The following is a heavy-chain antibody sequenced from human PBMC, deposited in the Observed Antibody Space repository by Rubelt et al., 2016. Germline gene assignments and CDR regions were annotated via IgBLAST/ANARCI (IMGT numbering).Heavy chain of an antibody. CDR3: ARVAIPYVEDDILTGYYTNFDY. V-gene: IGHV4-39*07. J-gene: IGHJ4*02. Sequence: SGSTYYNPSLKSRVTISVDTSKNQFSLKLSSVTAADTAVYYCARVAIPYVEDDILTGYYTNFDYWGQGTLVTVSS. CDR2: SGST. D-gene: IGHD3-9*01.